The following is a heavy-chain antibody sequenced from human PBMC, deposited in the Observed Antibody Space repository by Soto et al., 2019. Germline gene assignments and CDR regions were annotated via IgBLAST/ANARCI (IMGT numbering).Heavy chain of an antibody. CDR2: IYPGDSDT. CDR1: GYSFTSYW. CDR3: ARHVKYSSSQDSYYYYYYGMDV. Sequence: PGESLKISCKGSGYSFTSYWIGWVRQMPGKGLEWMGIIYPGDSDTRYSPSFQGQVTISADKSISTAYLQWSSLKASDTAMYYCARHVKYSSSQDSYYYYYYGMDVWGQGTTVTVSS. J-gene: IGHJ6*02. D-gene: IGHD6-13*01. V-gene: IGHV5-51*01.